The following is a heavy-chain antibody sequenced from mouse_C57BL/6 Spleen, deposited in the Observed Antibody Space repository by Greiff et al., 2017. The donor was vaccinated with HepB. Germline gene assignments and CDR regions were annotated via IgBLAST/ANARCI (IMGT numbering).Heavy chain of an antibody. CDR1: GFNIKDDY. D-gene: IGHD3-1*01. J-gene: IGHJ3*01. CDR2: IDPENGDT. Sequence: VQLQQSGAELVRPGASVKLSCTASGFNIKDDYMHWVKQRPEQGLEWIGWIDPENGDTEYASKFQGKATITADTSSNTAYLQLSSLTSEDTAVYYCATGGSSGWFAYWGQGTLVTVSA. CDR3: ATGGSSGWFAY. V-gene: IGHV14-4*01.